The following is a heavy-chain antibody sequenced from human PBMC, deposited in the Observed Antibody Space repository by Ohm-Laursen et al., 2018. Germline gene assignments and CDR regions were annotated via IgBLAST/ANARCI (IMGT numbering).Heavy chain of an antibody. J-gene: IGHJ4*01. Sequence: SLRLSCTAPGFTFTSYWMSWVRQAPGKGLEWVANIKEYGSEKNYVDSVKGRFTIPRDNAKNSLFLEMNNLRAEDSALYYCVRGGRYGNFWGQGTLVTVSS. V-gene: IGHV3-7*01. D-gene: IGHD6-13*01. CDR2: IKEYGSEK. CDR1: GFTFTSYW. CDR3: VRGGRYGNF.